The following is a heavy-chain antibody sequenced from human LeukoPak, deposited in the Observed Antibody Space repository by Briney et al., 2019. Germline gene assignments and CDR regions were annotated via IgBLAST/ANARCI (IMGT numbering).Heavy chain of an antibody. Sequence: ASVKVSCKASGYTFTSYDINWVRQATGQGLEWMGWMNPNSGNTGYAQKFQGRVTMTRNTSISTAYMELSSLRSGDTAVYYCARGPAPVIAAAGNYYGMDVWGQGTTVTVSS. CDR2: MNPNSGNT. CDR3: ARGPAPVIAAAGNYYGMDV. V-gene: IGHV1-8*01. D-gene: IGHD6-13*01. J-gene: IGHJ6*02. CDR1: GYTFTSYD.